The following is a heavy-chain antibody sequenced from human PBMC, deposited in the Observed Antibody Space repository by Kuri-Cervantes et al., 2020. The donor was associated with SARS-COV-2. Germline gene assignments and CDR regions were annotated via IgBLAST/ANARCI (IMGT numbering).Heavy chain of an antibody. CDR1: GFTFSASA. CDR3: ARDFHVETGRTRSSIFMSRPGFGVVIILGYFDL. V-gene: IGHV3-73*01. Sequence: GESLKISCAASGFTFSASAIHWVRQASGKGLEWVGRVRGKANNYATAYAASVKGRFTISRDNAKNSLYLQMNSLRAEDTAVYYCARDFHVETGRTRSSIFMSRPGFGVVIILGYFDLWGRGTLVTVSS. CDR2: VRGKANNYAT. J-gene: IGHJ2*01. D-gene: IGHD3-3*01.